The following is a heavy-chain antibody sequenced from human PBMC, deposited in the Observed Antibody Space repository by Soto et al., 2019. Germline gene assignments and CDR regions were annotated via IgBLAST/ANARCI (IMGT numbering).Heavy chain of an antibody. CDR3: ARGLRYPYYYYYGMDV. J-gene: IGHJ6*02. CDR2: INHSGST. CDR1: GGSFSGYY. Sequence: PSETLSLTCAVYGGSFSGYYWSWIRQPPGKGLEWIGEINHSGSTNYNPSLKSRVTISVDTSKNQFSLKLSSVTAADTAVYYCARGLRYPYYYYYGMDVWGQGTTVTVSS. V-gene: IGHV4-34*01. D-gene: IGHD2-2*02.